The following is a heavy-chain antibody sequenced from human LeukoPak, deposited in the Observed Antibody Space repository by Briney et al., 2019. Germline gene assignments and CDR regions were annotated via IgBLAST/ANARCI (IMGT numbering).Heavy chain of an antibody. CDR2: ISSTSSTI. J-gene: IGHJ4*02. Sequence: TGGSLRLSCAASGFNFNSYTMNWVRQAPGKGLEWVSMISSTSSTIYYANSVKGRFTISRDNAKNLLYLQMNSLRADDTAVYFCAKEVPYCGGDCSALVDHWGQGTLVTVSS. V-gene: IGHV3-48*04. CDR3: AKEVPYCGGDCSALVDH. CDR1: GFNFNSYT. D-gene: IGHD2-21*02.